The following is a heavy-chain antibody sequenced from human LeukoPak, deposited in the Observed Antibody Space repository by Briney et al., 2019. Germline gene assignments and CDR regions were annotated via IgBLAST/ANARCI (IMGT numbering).Heavy chain of an antibody. CDR2: AFYTGST. Sequence: SETLSLTCTVSGGSISSSSSDYYWGWVRQPPRKGLEWIGCAFYTGSTNYNPSLKSRVTISIDTSKSQFSLRLTSVTAADTAIYYCASLSHCSTSSCFDYWGRGTLVTVSS. J-gene: IGHJ4*02. V-gene: IGHV4-39*07. CDR3: ASLSHCSTSSCFDY. D-gene: IGHD2-2*01. CDR1: GGSISSSSSDYY.